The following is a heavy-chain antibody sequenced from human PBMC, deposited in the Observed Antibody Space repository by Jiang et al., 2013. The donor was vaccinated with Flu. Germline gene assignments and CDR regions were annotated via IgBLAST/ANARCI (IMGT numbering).Heavy chain of an antibody. J-gene: IGHJ5*02. Sequence: VQLLESGGGLVKPGGSLRLSCAASGFTFSDYYMSWIRQAPGKGLEWVSYISSSSSYTNYADSVKGRFTISRDNAKNSLYLQMNSLRAEDTAVYYCARQDRERLNWFDPVGPGNPGHRLL. V-gene: IGHV3-11*03. D-gene: IGHD3-3*01. CDR2: ISSSSSYT. CDR1: GFTFSDYY. CDR3: ARQDRERLNWFDP.